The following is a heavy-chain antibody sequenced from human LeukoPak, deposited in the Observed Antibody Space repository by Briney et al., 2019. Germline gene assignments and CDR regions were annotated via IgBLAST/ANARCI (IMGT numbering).Heavy chain of an antibody. CDR1: GYSFTSSG. D-gene: IGHD1-1*01. J-gene: IGHJ2*01. CDR2: ISAYNGNT. V-gene: IGHV1-18*01. CDR3: ARAQTTGYFDL. Sequence: ASVKVSCKASGYSFTSSGISWVRQAPGQGLEWMGWISAYNGNTNYAQKFQGRVTITADKSTSTAYMELSSLRSEDTAVYYCARAQTTGYFDLWGRGTLVTVSS.